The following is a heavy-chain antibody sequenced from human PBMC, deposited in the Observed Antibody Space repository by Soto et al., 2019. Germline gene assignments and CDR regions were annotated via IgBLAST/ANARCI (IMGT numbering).Heavy chain of an antibody. J-gene: IGHJ1*01. CDR3: ARDTESNRYND. V-gene: IGHV1-18*01. CDR2: IRPDNGNT. CDR1: VYTFSTIG. Sequence: QVQVLQSGPEVKRPGASGRVSCKPPVYTFSTIGITWVRQAPGQGLEWVGWIRPDNGNTKSAQRLQGRVTLTTDTSASTAYMELRSLTSDDTAMYYCARDTESNRYNDWGQGTLVTVSS. D-gene: IGHD1-20*01.